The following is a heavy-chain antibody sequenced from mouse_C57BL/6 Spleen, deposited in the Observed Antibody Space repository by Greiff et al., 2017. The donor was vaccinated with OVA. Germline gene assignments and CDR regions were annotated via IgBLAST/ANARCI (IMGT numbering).Heavy chain of an antibody. V-gene: IGHV1-18*01. J-gene: IGHJ1*03. Sequence: VQLKESGPELVQPGASVKIPCKASGYTFTDYNMDWVKQSPGKSLEWIGDINPNNGGTIYNQKFKGKATLTVDKSSSTAYMELRSLTSEDTAVYYCARARRDRYFDVWGTGTTVTVSS. CDR1: GYTFTDYN. CDR3: ARARRDRYFDV. CDR2: INPNNGGT. D-gene: IGHD3-3*01.